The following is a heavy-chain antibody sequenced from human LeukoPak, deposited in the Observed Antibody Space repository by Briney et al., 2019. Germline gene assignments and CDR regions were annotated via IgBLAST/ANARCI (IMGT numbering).Heavy chain of an antibody. V-gene: IGHV1-2*02. Sequence: GASVKVSCKTSGYTFSEYYIYWVRQAPGQGLEWMGWIDPSTGGTNYAQNFQGSVTMTRDTSTTTVYMELSSLKSDDTAVYHCARGNNYGSGSLFYGWGQGTLVTVSS. D-gene: IGHD3-10*01. CDR1: GYTFSEYY. CDR2: IDPSTGGT. CDR3: ARGNNYGSGSLFYG. J-gene: IGHJ4*02.